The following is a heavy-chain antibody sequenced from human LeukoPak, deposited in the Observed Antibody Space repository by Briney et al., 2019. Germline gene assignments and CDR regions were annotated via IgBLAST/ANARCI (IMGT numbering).Heavy chain of an antibody. CDR1: GGSISSYY. D-gene: IGHD6-6*01. V-gene: IGHV4-59*08. J-gene: IGHJ4*02. CDR2: IYYSGST. CDR3: ARLSRTAPFDY. Sequence: PSETLSLTCTVSGGSISSYYWSWIRQPPGKGLEWIGYIYYSGSTNYNPSLKSRVTISADTSKNQFSLKLSSVTAADTAVYYCARLSRTAPFDYWGQGTLVTVSS.